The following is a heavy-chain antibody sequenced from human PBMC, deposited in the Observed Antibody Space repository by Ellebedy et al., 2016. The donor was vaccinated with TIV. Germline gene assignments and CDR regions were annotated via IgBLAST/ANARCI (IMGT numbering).Heavy chain of an antibody. CDR2: ISSSSSYI. D-gene: IGHD6-19*01. CDR3: TTDNARAGPIGVYYYGMDV. CDR1: GFTFSSYA. J-gene: IGHJ6*02. V-gene: IGHV3-21*03. Sequence: GESLKISXAASGFTFSSYAMSWVRQAPVKGLVWVSSISSSSSYIYYADSVKGRFTISRDNAKNSLYLQMNSLKTEDTAVYYCTTDNARAGPIGVYYYGMDVWGQGTTVTVSS.